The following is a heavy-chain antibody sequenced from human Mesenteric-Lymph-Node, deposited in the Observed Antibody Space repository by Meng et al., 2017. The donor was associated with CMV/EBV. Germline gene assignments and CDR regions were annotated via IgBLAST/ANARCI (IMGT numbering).Heavy chain of an antibody. CDR1: TFSSYA. V-gene: IGHV1-69*01. D-gene: IGHD2-2*01. CDR2: IIPIFGTA. Sequence: TFSSYAIGWWRRTPGQGLEWMGGIIPIFGTANYAQKFQGRVTITAGGSTSTAYMELSSLRSEDTAVYYCARGGGGYCSSTSCYRFDYWGQGTLVTVSS. J-gene: IGHJ4*02. CDR3: ARGGGGYCSSTSCYRFDY.